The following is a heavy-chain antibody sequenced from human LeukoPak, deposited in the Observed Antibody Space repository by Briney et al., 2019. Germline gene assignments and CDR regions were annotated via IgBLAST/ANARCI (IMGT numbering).Heavy chain of an antibody. J-gene: IGHJ4*02. CDR1: GGSISSGDYY. CDR2: IYYSGST. Sequence: SETLSLTCTVSGGSISSGDYYWSWIRQPPGEGLEWIGYIYYSGSTYYNPSLKSRVTISVDTSKNQFSLKLSSVTAADTAVYYCARGHDYGDPPFDYWGQGTLVTVSS. CDR3: ARGHDYGDPPFDY. D-gene: IGHD4-17*01. V-gene: IGHV4-30-4*08.